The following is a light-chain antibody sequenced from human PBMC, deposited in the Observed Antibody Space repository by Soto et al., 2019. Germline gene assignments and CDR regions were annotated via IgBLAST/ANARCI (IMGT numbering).Light chain of an antibody. J-gene: IGLJ1*01. CDR3: TSYTSSSTLDV. CDR2: DVD. CDR1: SSDIGGYPY. V-gene: IGLV2-14*01. Sequence: QSVLTQPASVSGSPGQSITISCTGTSSDIGGYPYVSWYQQHPGKAPKLMIYDVDNRPSGVSNRFSGSKSGNTASLTISGLQAEDEAYYYCTSYTSSSTLDVFGTGTKVTVL.